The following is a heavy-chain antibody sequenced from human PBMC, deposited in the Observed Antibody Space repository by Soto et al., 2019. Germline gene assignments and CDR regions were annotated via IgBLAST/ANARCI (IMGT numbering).Heavy chain of an antibody. V-gene: IGHV4-30-4*01. CDR3: EREWGDRGDGSCYLPSFDY. Sequence: SETLSLTCTVSGDSINSDYYYWSWIRQPPGKGLEWIGYISNNGRTNYSPSLKSRITISIDTSKNQFSLRLRSVTAADTAVYYCEREWGDRGDGSCYLPSFDYWGLGSLVTVSS. J-gene: IGHJ4*02. D-gene: IGHD2-15*01. CDR1: GDSINSDYYY. CDR2: ISNNGRT.